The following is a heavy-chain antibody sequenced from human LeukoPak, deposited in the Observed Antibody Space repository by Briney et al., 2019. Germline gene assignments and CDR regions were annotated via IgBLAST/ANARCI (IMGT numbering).Heavy chain of an antibody. D-gene: IGHD3-22*01. CDR1: GFTFSSYS. Sequence: GGSLRLSCAASGFTFSSYSMNWVRQTPGKGLEWVSYISSSSSTMYYADSVKGRFSISRDNAKKSLYLQMNSLRAEDTAVYYCARDHHRRLYDSQARDTFDIWGQGTMVTVSS. CDR3: ARDHHRRLYDSQARDTFDI. V-gene: IGHV3-48*01. J-gene: IGHJ3*02. CDR2: ISSSSSTM.